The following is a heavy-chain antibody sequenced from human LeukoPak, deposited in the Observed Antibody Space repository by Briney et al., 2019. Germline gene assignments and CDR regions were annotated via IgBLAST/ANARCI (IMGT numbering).Heavy chain of an antibody. CDR1: GFTFSSYW. V-gene: IGHV3-7*01. CDR3: ARAGSYRHVVSYFDY. D-gene: IGHD1-26*01. CDR2: IKQDGSEK. Sequence: PGGSLRLSCAASGFTFSSYWTSWVRQAPGKGLEWVANIKQDGSEKYYVDSVKGRFTISRDNAKNSLYLQMNSLRAEDAAVYYCARAGSYRHVVSYFDYWGQGTLVTVSS. J-gene: IGHJ4*02.